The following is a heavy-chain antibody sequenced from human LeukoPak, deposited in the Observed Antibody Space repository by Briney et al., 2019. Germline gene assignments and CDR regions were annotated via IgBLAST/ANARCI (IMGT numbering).Heavy chain of an antibody. CDR3: ARGGNELPGYCSGGSCYSAFDY. CDR2: ISSSGSTI. V-gene: IGHV3-11*01. J-gene: IGHJ4*02. Sequence: KPGGSLRLSCAASGFTFSDYYMSWIRQAPGKGLEWVSYISSSGSTIYYADSVKGRFTISRDNAKNSLYLQMNSLRAEDTAVYYRARGGNELPGYCSGGSCYSAFDYWGQGTLVTVSS. CDR1: GFTFSDYY. D-gene: IGHD2-15*01.